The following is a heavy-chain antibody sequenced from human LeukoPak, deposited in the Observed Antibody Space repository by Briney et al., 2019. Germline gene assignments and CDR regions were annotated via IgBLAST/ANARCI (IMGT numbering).Heavy chain of an antibody. CDR1: GLTSITIW. CDR2: INPDGSIR. J-gene: IGHJ4*02. CDR3: AREARVGGALQY. D-gene: IGHD1-26*01. Sequence: GGPLRPSCEAPGLTSITIWMNGFRQPPGRGLPGVARINPDGSIRTYANSVQGRVTISRDTAKDTLFLQMNSLRAEDTAVYYCAREARVGGALQYWGQGTPVTVSS. V-gene: IGHV3-74*03.